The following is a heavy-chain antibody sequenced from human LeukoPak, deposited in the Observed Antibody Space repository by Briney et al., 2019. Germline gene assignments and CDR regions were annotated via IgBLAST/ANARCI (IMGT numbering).Heavy chain of an antibody. V-gene: IGHV3-30*04. CDR1: GFTFSNYA. D-gene: IGHD6-6*01. J-gene: IGHJ6*03. CDR3: ARADSSIAARLSRSSIFNYYYYMDV. Sequence: GGSLRLSCAASGFTFSNYAMHWVRQAPGKGLEWVAIISYDGSNKYYADSVKGRFTISRDNSKNTLYLQMNSLRAEDTAVYYCARADSSIAARLSRSSIFNYYYYMDVWGKGTTVTVSS. CDR2: ISYDGSNK.